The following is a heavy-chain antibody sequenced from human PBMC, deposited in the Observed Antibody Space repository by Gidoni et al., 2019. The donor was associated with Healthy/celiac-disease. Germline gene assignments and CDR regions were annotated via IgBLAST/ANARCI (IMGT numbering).Heavy chain of an antibody. CDR2: IWYDGSNK. J-gene: IGHJ4*02. CDR1: GFTFSSYG. V-gene: IGHV3-33*01. CDR3: ARSFTVSYYFDY. Sequence: QVQLVESGGGVVQPGRSLRLSCAASGFTFSSYGMHWVRQAPGKGLEWVAVIWYDGSNKYYADSVKGRFTISRDNSKNTLYLQMNSLRAEDTAVYYCARSFTVSYYFDYWGQGTLVTVSS. D-gene: IGHD6-6*01.